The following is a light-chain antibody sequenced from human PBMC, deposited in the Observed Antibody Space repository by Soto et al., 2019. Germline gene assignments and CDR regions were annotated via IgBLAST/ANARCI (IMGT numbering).Light chain of an antibody. Sequence: DIQMTQSPSSLFASVGDRVTITCQATQHLNIYLNWYQQKPGKAPNLLIYDASNLEIGVPSRFSGGGSGSPVAFTISRLQTEDIGPHYCQLDVILPITFGRGTRLEI. CDR2: DAS. J-gene: IGKJ5*01. CDR1: QHLNIY. V-gene: IGKV1-33*01. CDR3: QLDVILPIT.